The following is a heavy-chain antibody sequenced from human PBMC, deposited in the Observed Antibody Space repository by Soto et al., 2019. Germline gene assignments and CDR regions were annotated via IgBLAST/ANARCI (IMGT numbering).Heavy chain of an antibody. Sequence: SVKVSCKASGDTFSSYAISWVRQAPGQGLEWMGGIIPIYGTANYSQKFQGRVTITTDKSTSTAYMELSSLRSEDTAVYYCARAYLDYYDSSVYFPSFDSWGQGTLVTVSS. CDR1: GDTFSSYA. J-gene: IGHJ4*02. CDR3: ARAYLDYYDSSVYFPSFDS. D-gene: IGHD3-22*01. V-gene: IGHV1-69*05. CDR2: IIPIYGTA.